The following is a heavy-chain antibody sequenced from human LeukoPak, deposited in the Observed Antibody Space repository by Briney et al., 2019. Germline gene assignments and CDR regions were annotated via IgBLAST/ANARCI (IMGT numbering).Heavy chain of an antibody. D-gene: IGHD3-22*01. CDR3: ARDPPRYYDSSGYPRIAFDI. Sequence: SETLSLTCTVSGYSISSGYYWGWIRQPPGKGLEWIGSIYHSGSTYYNPSLKSRVTISVDTSKNQFSLKLSSVTAADTAVYYCARDPPRYYDSSGYPRIAFDIWGQGTMVTVSS. CDR2: IYHSGST. J-gene: IGHJ3*02. V-gene: IGHV4-38-2*02. CDR1: GYSISSGYY.